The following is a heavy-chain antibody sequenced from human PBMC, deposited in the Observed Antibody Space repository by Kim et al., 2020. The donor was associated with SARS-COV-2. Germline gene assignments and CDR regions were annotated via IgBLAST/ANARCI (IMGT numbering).Heavy chain of an antibody. Sequence: GGSLRLSCVASGFTFNNYGVSWVRQAPGKGLEWVSAISGSGGSRYYADSVKGRFTNSRDISKDTVYLQMNSLRGDDTAVYYCAHLSGTQSTYGPFDIWGHGTMVTVSS. CDR3: AHLSGTQSTYGPFDI. CDR2: ISGSGGSR. V-gene: IGHV3-23*01. J-gene: IGHJ3*02. D-gene: IGHD1-26*01. CDR1: GFTFNNYG.